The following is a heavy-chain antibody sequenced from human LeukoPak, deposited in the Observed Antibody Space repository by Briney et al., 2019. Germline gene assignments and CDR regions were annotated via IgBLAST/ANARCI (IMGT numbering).Heavy chain of an antibody. J-gene: IGHJ4*02. D-gene: IGHD6-19*01. CDR1: GFTFSSFS. CDR2: IISDGSRT. V-gene: IGHV3-64*01. Sequence: GGSLRLSCAASGFTFSSFSLHWVRQAAGKGPEFVSGIISDGSRTYYANSVRGRFTISRDNSKNTLYLQMGSLRAEDMAVYYCARARPVLSSGWYDYWGQGTLVTVSS. CDR3: ARARPVLSSGWYDY.